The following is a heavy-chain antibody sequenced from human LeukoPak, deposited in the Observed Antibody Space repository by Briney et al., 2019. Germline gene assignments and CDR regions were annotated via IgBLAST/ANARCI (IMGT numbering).Heavy chain of an antibody. Sequence: PGGSLRLSCAASGFTFSSYGMHWVRQAPGKGLEWVAVISYDGSNKYYADSVKGRFTISRDNSKNTLYLQMNSLRAEDTAVYHCASPFYGDSGSPDYWGQGTLVTVSS. V-gene: IGHV3-30*03. CDR2: ISYDGSNK. J-gene: IGHJ4*02. CDR3: ASPFYGDSGSPDY. D-gene: IGHD4-17*01. CDR1: GFTFSSYG.